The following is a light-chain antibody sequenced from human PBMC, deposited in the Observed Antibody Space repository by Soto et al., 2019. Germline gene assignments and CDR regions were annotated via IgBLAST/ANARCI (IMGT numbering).Light chain of an antibody. CDR2: GAS. J-gene: IGKJ1*01. CDR1: QSVSNNY. CDR3: QQYGSSGT. Sequence: EIVLTQAPGTRSLSPGARATLSCRASQSVSNNYLAWYQQKPGQAPRLRIYGASNRATGIPDRFSGSGSGTDFTLTISRLEPEDFAVYYCQQYGSSGTFGQGTKVDI. V-gene: IGKV3-20*01.